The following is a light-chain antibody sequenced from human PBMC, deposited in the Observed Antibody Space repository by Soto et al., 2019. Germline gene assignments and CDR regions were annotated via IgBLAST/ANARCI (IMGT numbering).Light chain of an antibody. Sequence: QSALTQPASVSGSPGQSITISCTGTSSDIGGFDYVSWYQQHPGKAPKLIISDVSDRPSGFSHRFSGSKSDNTASLTISGLQAEDEADYYCSSFSTGSSPVLFGGGTKLTVL. CDR1: SSDIGGFDY. CDR2: DVS. CDR3: SSFSTGSSPVL. V-gene: IGLV2-14*01. J-gene: IGLJ2*01.